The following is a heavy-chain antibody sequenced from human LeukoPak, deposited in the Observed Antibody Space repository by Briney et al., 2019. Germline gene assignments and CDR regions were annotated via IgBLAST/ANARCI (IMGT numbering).Heavy chain of an antibody. CDR1: GFTFSSYS. D-gene: IGHD6-19*01. V-gene: IGHV3-21*01. Sequence: GGSLRLSCAASGFTFSSYSMNWVRQAPGKGLEWVSSISSSSSYIYYADSVKGRFTISRDNAKNSLYLQMDSLRAEDTAVYYCARVGIAVISSAFDIWGQGTMVTVSS. J-gene: IGHJ3*02. CDR2: ISSSSSYI. CDR3: ARVGIAVISSAFDI.